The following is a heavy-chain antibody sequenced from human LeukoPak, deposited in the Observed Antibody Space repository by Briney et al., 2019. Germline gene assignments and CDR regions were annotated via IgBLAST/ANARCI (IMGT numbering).Heavy chain of an antibody. CDR3: AKDRRGGYNSDAFDI. Sequence: GGSLRLSCAASGFTFSSYGMHWVRQAPGKGLEWVAFIRYDGSNKYYADSVKGRFTISRDNSKNTLYLQMNSLRAEDTAVYYCAKDRRGGYNSDAFDIWGQGTMVTVSS. J-gene: IGHJ3*02. D-gene: IGHD5-24*01. CDR2: IRYDGSNK. V-gene: IGHV3-30*02. CDR1: GFTFSSYG.